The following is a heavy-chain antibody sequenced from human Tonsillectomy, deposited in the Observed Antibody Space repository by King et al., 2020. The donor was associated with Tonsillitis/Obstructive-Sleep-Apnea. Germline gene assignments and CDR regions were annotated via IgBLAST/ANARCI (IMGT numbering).Heavy chain of an antibody. D-gene: IGHD1-26*01. J-gene: IGHJ4*02. CDR1: GFTFSSHA. V-gene: IGHV3-23*04. CDR2: ISDSGVST. Sequence: VQLVESGGGLVQPGGPLRLSCAASGFTFSSHAMSWVRQAPGRGLEWVSAISDSGVSTTYADSVKGRFTISRDNSKNTLYLQMNSLRGEDTAVYFCAKRIVGATTQFDFWGQGTLVTVSS. CDR3: AKRIVGATTQFDF.